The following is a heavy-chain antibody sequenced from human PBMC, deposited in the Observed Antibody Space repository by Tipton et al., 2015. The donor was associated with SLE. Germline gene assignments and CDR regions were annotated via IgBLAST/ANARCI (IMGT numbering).Heavy chain of an antibody. V-gene: IGHV4-39*07. D-gene: IGHD6-13*01. CDR1: GGSISSSSYY. J-gene: IGHJ2*01. Sequence: TLSLTCTVSGGSISSSSYYWGWIRQPPGKGLEWIGEINHSGSTNYNPSLKSRVTISVDTSKNQFSLKLSSVTAADTAVYYCARGQGSSSWFRGYWYFDLWGRGTLVTVSS. CDR3: ARGQGSSSWFRGYWYFDL. CDR2: INHSGST.